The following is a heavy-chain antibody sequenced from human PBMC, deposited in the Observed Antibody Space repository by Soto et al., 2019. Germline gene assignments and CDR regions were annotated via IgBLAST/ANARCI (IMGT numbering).Heavy chain of an antibody. Sequence: GGSLRLSCAASRFTFSTYSMNWVRQAPGKGLEWVSYISSSSSTMYYADSVKGRFTISRDNAKSSLYLQMNSLRDEDTAVYYCAKEARDYYGMDVWGQGXPVTV. J-gene: IGHJ6*02. V-gene: IGHV3-48*02. CDR3: AKEARDYYGMDV. CDR2: ISSSSSTM. CDR1: RFTFSTYS.